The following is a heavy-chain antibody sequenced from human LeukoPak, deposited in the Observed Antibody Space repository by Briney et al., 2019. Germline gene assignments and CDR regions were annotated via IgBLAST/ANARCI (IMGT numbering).Heavy chain of an antibody. J-gene: IGHJ1*01. CDR3: ARDYYDSSGYLNFQH. V-gene: IGHV1-2*02. D-gene: IGHD3-22*01. Sequence: ASVKVSCKASGYTFTGYYMHWVRQAPGQGLEWMGWINPNSGGTNYAQKFQGRVTMTRDTSISTAYMELSRLRSDDTAVYYCARDYYDSSGYLNFQHWGQGTLVTVSS. CDR1: GYTFTGYY. CDR2: INPNSGGT.